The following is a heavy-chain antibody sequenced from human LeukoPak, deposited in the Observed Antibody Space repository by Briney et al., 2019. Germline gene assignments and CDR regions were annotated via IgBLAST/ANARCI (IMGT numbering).Heavy chain of an antibody. D-gene: IGHD5-24*01. CDR1: GGSISSYY. CDR2: IYYSGST. J-gene: IGHJ4*02. Sequence: SETLSLTCTVSGGSISSYYWSWIRQPPGKGLEWIGYIYYSGSTNYNPSLKSRVTISVDTSKNQFSLKLSSVTAADTAVYYCARGKMGFSLDYWGQGTLVTVSS. CDR3: ARGKMGFSLDY. V-gene: IGHV4-59*12.